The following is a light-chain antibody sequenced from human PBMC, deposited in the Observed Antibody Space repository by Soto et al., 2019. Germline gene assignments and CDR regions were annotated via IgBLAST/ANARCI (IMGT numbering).Light chain of an antibody. J-gene: IGKJ1*01. CDR2: AAS. CDR1: QSISSY. CDR3: QQTHSTPPGT. V-gene: IGKV1-39*01. Sequence: DIQMTQSPSSLSASVGDRVTITCRASQSISSYLNWYQLKPGKAPKPLIYAASSLQSGVPSRFSGSGSGTDFTLTISSLQPEDFATYYCQQTHSTPPGTFGQGTKVDIK.